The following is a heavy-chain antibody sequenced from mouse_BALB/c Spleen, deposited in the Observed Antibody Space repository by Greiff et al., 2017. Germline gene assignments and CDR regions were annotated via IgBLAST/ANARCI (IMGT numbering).Heavy chain of an antibody. Sequence: LQHPGSELVRPGASVKLSCKASGYTFTSYWMHWVKQRHGQGLEWIGNIYPGSGSTNYDEKFKSKGTLTVDTSSSTAYMHLSSLTSEDSAVYYCTRETYYRLDYWGQGTTLTVSS. CDR1: GYTFTSYW. CDR2: IYPGSGST. V-gene: IGHV1S22*01. D-gene: IGHD2-14*01. CDR3: TRETYYRLDY. J-gene: IGHJ2*01.